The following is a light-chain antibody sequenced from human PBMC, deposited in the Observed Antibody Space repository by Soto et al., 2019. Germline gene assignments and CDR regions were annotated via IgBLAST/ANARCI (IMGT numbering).Light chain of an antibody. Sequence: QAVVTQPASVSGSPGQSITISCTGTSSDVGGYNYVSWYQQHPGKAPKLMIYDVSNRPSGVSNRFSGSKSGNTASLTISGLQAEDEADYYCSSYTSSSTLLYVFGTGTKLTVI. J-gene: IGLJ1*01. CDR1: SSDVGGYNY. V-gene: IGLV2-14*01. CDR3: SSYTSSSTLLYV. CDR2: DVS.